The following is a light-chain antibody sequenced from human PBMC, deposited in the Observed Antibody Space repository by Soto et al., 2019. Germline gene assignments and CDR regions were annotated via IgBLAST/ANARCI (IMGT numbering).Light chain of an antibody. V-gene: IGKV1-33*01. CDR1: QAISNY. J-gene: IGKJ3*01. Sequence: DIQMTQSPSSLSASVGDRVTITCQASQAISNYLNWYQQKPGKAPKLLIYDASNLETGVPSRFSGSGSGTDFTFNISSLQPEDIATYYCQQYDNLSFTFGPGTKVDIK. CDR3: QQYDNLSFT. CDR2: DAS.